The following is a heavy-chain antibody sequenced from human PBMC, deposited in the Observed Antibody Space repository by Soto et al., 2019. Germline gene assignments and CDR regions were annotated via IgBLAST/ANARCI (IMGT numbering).Heavy chain of an antibody. CDR2: IYSGGST. Sequence: EVQLVETGGSLIQPGGSLRLSCAASGFTVSGNYMSWVRQAPGKGLEWVSVIYSGGSTYYADSVKGRFTISRDNSKNTLYLQMNSLRAEDTAVYYCARGTPDDYGDYVLNYWGQGTLVTVSS. CDR1: GFTVSGNY. V-gene: IGHV3-53*02. CDR3: ARGTPDDYGDYVLNY. D-gene: IGHD4-17*01. J-gene: IGHJ4*02.